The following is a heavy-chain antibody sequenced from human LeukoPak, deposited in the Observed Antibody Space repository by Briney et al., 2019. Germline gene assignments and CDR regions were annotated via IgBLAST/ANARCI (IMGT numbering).Heavy chain of an antibody. J-gene: IGHJ3*02. CDR3: ARHGLRYYYDSSYAFDI. CDR1: GYSITSGYY. Sequence: SETLSLTCTVSGYSITSGYYWGWIRQPPGKGLEWIGSIYYSGSTYYSPSLKSRVTISVDTSENQFSLKLNSVTAADTAVYYCARHGLRYYYDSSYAFDIWGQGTMVTVSS. D-gene: IGHD3-22*01. V-gene: IGHV4-38-2*02. CDR2: IYYSGST.